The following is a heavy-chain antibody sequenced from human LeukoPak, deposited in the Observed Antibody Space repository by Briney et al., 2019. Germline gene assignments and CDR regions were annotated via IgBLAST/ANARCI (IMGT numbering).Heavy chain of an antibody. D-gene: IGHD2-15*01. J-gene: IGHJ5*02. CDR3: ARDPRNVGLAP. Sequence: PGGSLRLSCAASGFTFSSYAMSWVRQAPGKGLEWVSTISGSGGSTYYADSVKGRFTISRDNSKNTVYLQMNSLRAEDTAVYYCARDPRNVGLAPWGQGTLVTVSS. CDR2: ISGSGGST. CDR1: GFTFSSYA. V-gene: IGHV3-23*01.